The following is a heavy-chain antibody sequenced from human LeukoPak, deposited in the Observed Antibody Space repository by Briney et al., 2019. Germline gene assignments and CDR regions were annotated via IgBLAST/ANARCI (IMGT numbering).Heavy chain of an antibody. CDR2: ISGSGGST. V-gene: IGHV3-23*01. CDR3: AKFPGRWLQFGYFDY. J-gene: IGHJ4*02. Sequence: GGSLRLSCAASGFTFSSYAMSWVRQAPGKGLEWVSAISGSGGSTYYADSVKGRFTISRDNSKNTLYLQMDSLRAEDAAVYYCAKFPGRWLQFGYFDYWGQGTLVTVSS. CDR1: GFTFSSYA. D-gene: IGHD5-12*01.